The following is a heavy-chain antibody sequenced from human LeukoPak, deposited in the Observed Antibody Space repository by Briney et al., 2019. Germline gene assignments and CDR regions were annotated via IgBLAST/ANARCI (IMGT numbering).Heavy chain of an antibody. Sequence: ASVKVSCKASGYTFTSYGISWVRQAPGQGLEWMGWISAYNGNTNYAQKLQGRVTMTTDTSTSTAYMELRSLRSDDTAVYYCARVFDSGSQAYFYYMDVWGKGTTVTISS. CDR2: ISAYNGNT. J-gene: IGHJ6*03. V-gene: IGHV1-18*01. CDR1: GYTFTSYG. D-gene: IGHD3-10*01. CDR3: ARVFDSGSQAYFYYMDV.